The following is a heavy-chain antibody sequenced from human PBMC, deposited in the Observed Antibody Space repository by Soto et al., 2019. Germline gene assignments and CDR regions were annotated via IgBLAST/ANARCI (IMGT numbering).Heavy chain of an antibody. CDR1: GGSFSGYY. Sequence: QVQLQQWGAGLLKPSETLSLTCAVYGGSFSGYYWSWIRQPPGKGLEWIGEINHSGSTNYNPSLKSRVTISVDTSKNQFSLKLSSVTAADTAVYYCARGLWLAAAGRRRFDPWGQGTLVTVSS. CDR3: ARGLWLAAAGRRRFDP. CDR2: INHSGST. D-gene: IGHD6-13*01. J-gene: IGHJ5*02. V-gene: IGHV4-34*01.